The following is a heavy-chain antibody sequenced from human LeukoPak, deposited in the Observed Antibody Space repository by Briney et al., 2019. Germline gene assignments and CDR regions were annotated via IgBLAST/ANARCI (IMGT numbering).Heavy chain of an antibody. CDR1: GFTFSSYA. CDR2: ISGSGGST. J-gene: IGHJ6*03. V-gene: IGHV3-23*01. CDR3: ARQYQLLSYYYYYYMDV. D-gene: IGHD2-2*01. Sequence: QAGGSLRLSCAASGFTFSSYAVSWVRQAPGKGLEWVSAISGSGGSTYYADSVKGRFTISRDNSKNTLYLQMNSLRAEDTAVYYCARQYQLLSYYYYYYMDVWGKGTTVTVSS.